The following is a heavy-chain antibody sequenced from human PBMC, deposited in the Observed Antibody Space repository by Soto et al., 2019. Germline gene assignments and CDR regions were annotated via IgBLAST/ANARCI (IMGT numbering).Heavy chain of an antibody. CDR1: GYSFTSYW. D-gene: IGHD3-22*01. J-gene: IGHJ5*02. V-gene: IGHV5-51*01. CDR2: IYPGDSDT. Sequence: PGESLKISCKGSGYSFTSYWIGWVRQMPGKGLEWMGIIYPGDSDTRYSPSFQGQVTISADKSISTAYLQWSSLKASDTAMYYCARLASNDSSGYYPNWFDPWGQGTLVNVS. CDR3: ARLASNDSSGYYPNWFDP.